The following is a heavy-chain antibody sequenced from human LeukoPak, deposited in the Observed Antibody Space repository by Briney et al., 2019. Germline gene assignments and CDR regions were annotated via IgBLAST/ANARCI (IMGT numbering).Heavy chain of an antibody. CDR1: GGSFSGYY. J-gene: IGHJ4*02. D-gene: IGHD2-15*01. Sequence: ASETLSLTCAVYGGSFSGYYWSWIRQPPGKGLEWIGEINHSGSTNYNPSLKSRVTISVDTSKNQFSLKLSSVTAADTAVYYCARGRVGYCSGGSCYSRGRTGVRFDYWGQGTLVTVSS. CDR2: INHSGST. V-gene: IGHV4-34*01. CDR3: ARGRVGYCSGGSCYSRGRTGVRFDY.